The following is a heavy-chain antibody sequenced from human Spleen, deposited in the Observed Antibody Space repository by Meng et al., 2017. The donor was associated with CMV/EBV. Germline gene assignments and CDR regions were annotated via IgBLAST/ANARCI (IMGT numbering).Heavy chain of an antibody. CDR2: IYYSGST. CDR3: ARKTGQDCSGGSCYYYGMDV. Sequence: SETLSLTCTVSGGSVSSGSYYWSWIRQPPGKGLEWIGYIYYSGSTNYNPSLKSRVTILVDTSKNQFSLKLSSVTAADTAVYYCARKTGQDCSGGSCYYYGMDVWGQGTTVTVSS. D-gene: IGHD2-15*01. V-gene: IGHV4-61*01. CDR1: GGSVSSGSYY. J-gene: IGHJ6*02.